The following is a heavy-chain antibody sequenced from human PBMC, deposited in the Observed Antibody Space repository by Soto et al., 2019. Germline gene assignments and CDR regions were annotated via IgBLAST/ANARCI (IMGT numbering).Heavy chain of an antibody. CDR2: VYHTGRT. D-gene: IGHD3-9*01. CDR1: GGSFKSGSYY. J-gene: IGHJ4*02. Sequence: SETLSLTCTVSGGSFKSGSYYWSWTRQPPGKGLEWIGYVYHTGRTDYNPSLKSRVSISMDTSKNQFSLDLDSVTPADTAVYFCERDFEYFDSWGQGTLVTVYS. CDR3: ERDFEYFDS. V-gene: IGHV4-61*01.